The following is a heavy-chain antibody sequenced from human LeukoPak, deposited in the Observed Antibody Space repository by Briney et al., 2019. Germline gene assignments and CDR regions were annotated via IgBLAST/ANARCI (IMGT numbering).Heavy chain of an antibody. CDR3: ARERIELPTINDAFDI. CDR2: ITDSSSSM. V-gene: IGHV3-21*01. J-gene: IGHJ3*02. CDR1: GFTFSSYT. D-gene: IGHD5-24*01. Sequence: PGGSLRLSCAASGFTFSSYTMNWVRQAPGKGLEWVSSITDSSSSMYYADSVKGRFTISRDNAKNSLYLQMNSLRAEDTAVYYCARERIELPTINDAFDIWGQGTMVTVSS.